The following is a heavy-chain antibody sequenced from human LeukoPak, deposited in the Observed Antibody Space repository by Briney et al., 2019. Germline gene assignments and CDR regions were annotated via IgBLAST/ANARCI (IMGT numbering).Heavy chain of an antibody. CDR1: GGSISSSSYY. CDR3: ARDVLRRYYDILTGYFDY. V-gene: IGHV4-39*02. D-gene: IGHD3-9*01. CDR2: IYYSGST. J-gene: IGHJ4*02. Sequence: SETLSLTCTVSGGSISSSSYYWGWIRQPPGKGLECIRSIYYSGSTYYNPSLKSRVTISVDTSKNQFSLKLSSVTAADTAVYYCARDVLRRYYDILTGYFDYWGQGTLVTVSS.